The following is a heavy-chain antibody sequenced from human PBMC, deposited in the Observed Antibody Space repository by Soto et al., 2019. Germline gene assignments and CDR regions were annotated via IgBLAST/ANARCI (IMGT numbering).Heavy chain of an antibody. D-gene: IGHD1-7*01. J-gene: IGHJ5*02. CDR1: GASVSSYY. CDR3: ARTPETRDWLDP. CDR2: IYYIGAY. Sequence: SETLSLTCSVSGASVSSYYWSWVRQPPGKGLEWIGYIYYIGAYNYNPSLKSRVTISVYTSKNQFSLKLTSVTAADTAVYYCARTPETRDWLDPWGQGTLVTVSS. V-gene: IGHV4-59*02.